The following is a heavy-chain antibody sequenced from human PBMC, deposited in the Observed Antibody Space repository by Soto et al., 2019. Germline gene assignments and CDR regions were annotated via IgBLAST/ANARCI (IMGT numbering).Heavy chain of an antibody. J-gene: IGHJ5*02. V-gene: IGHV1-8*01. CDR2: MNPNSGNT. CDR1: GYTFTSYD. D-gene: IGHD3-10*01. CDR3: AGGGCRFGEENWFDP. Sequence: QVQLVQSGAEVKKPGASVKVSCKASGYTFTSYDINWVRQATGQGLEWMGWMNPNSGNTGCAQKFQGRVTMTRHTSLSTADRELSSLRSEDTAVYYCAGGGCRFGEENWFDPWGQGTLVTVSS.